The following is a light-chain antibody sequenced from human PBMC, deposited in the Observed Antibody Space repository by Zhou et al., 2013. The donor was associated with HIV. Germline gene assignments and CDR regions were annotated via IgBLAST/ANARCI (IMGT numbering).Light chain of an antibody. CDR3: QQYGSSPPT. J-gene: IGKJ5*01. Sequence: EIVLTQSPGTLSLSPGERATLFCRASQSIGFYLAWYQQKPGQAPRLLIYGASSRAPGVPDRFSGSGSGTDFTLTISRLEPEDFAVYYCQQYGSSPPTFGQGTRLEIK. CDR1: QSIGFY. CDR2: GAS. V-gene: IGKV3-20*01.